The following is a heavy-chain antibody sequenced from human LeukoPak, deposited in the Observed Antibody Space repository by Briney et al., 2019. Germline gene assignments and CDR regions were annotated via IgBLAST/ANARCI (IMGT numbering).Heavy chain of an antibody. V-gene: IGHV3-7*01. CDR1: GFTFSSYW. CDR2: IIQDGSDK. J-gene: IGHJ5*02. CDR3: TKFRDCNDGWSDP. D-gene: IGHD1-1*01. Sequence: GGSLRLSCTASGFTFSSYWMTWVRQAPGKGLEWVANIIQDGSDKYYVDSVKGRFTISRDNAKSSVYLQMNSLRAEDTAVYYCTKFRDCNDGWSDPWGQGTLVIVSS.